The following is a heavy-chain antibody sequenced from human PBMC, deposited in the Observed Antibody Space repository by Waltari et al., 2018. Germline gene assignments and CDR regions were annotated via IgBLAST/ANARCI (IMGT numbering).Heavy chain of an antibody. J-gene: IGHJ4*02. Sequence: QLQLQESGSGLVKPSQTLSLTCAVSGGSINIGDYAWSWIRQPPGKGLEWIGYIHHGGSTYYNPSLKSRVTISVDRSKNQFSLKLSSVTASDTAVYYCARTPAYDFWSGYFDYWGQGTLVTVSS. CDR2: IHHGGST. V-gene: IGHV4-30-2*01. D-gene: IGHD3-3*01. CDR3: ARTPAYDFWSGYFDY. CDR1: GGSINIGDYA.